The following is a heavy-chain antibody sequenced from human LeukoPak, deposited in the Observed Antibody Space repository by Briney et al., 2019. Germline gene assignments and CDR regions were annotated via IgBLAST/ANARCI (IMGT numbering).Heavy chain of an antibody. CDR1: GYTLTELS. Sequence: ASVKVSCKVSGYTLTELSMHWVRHAPGKGLEWMGGFDPEDGETIYAQKSQGRVTMTEDTSTDTAYMELSSLRSEDTAVYYCARALPMYYYDSSGYYLGPFDYWGQGTLVTVSS. CDR3: ARALPMYYYDSSGYYLGPFDY. J-gene: IGHJ4*02. CDR2: FDPEDGET. D-gene: IGHD3-22*01. V-gene: IGHV1-24*01.